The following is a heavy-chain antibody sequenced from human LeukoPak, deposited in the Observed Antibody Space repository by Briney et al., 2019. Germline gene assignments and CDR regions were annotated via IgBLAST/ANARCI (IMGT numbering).Heavy chain of an antibody. CDR2: INIGNGNT. CDR1: GYTFINHA. Sequence: ASVKVSCKASGYTFINHAIHWVRQAPGQRLEWMGCINIGNGNTKYSQNFQGRITITRDTSATTAYMDLSSLRSEDTAVYYCARRLGRSFDYWGQGTLVTVSS. CDR3: ARRLGRSFDY. J-gene: IGHJ4*02. D-gene: IGHD2-21*01. V-gene: IGHV1-3*04.